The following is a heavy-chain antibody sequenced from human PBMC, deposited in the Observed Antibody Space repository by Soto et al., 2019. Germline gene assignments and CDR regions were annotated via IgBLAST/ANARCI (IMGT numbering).Heavy chain of an antibody. CDR1: GGTFSSYA. Sequence: SVKVSCKASGGTFSSYAISWVRQAPGQGLEWMGGIIPIFGTANYAQKFQDRVTITADESTSTAYMELSGLRSEDTAVYYCARGVPVPIVVPAAIYYYYGMDVWGQGTTVTVSS. V-gene: IGHV1-69*13. J-gene: IGHJ6*02. D-gene: IGHD2-2*01. CDR2: IIPIFGTA. CDR3: ARGVPVPIVVPAAIYYYYGMDV.